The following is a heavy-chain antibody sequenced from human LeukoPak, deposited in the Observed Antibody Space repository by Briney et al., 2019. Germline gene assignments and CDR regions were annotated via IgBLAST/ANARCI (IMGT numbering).Heavy chain of an antibody. J-gene: IGHJ3*02. CDR1: GGSISSYY. D-gene: IGHD6-6*01. CDR3: ARATYYSTSCPAFDI. Sequence: SETLSLTCTVSGGSISSYYWSWIRQPPGKGLEWIGYVYYSGSTNYNPSLKSRVTFSVDTSKSQFSLKLNSVIAADTAVYYCARATYYSTSCPAFDIWGQGTMVTVSS. CDR2: VYYSGST. V-gene: IGHV4-59*01.